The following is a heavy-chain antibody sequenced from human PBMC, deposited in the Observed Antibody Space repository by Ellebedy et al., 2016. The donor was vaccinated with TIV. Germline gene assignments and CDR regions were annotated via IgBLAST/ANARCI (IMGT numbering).Heavy chain of an antibody. D-gene: IGHD6-19*01. CDR3: AKEFSSGWNYFDS. V-gene: IGHV3-9*01. J-gene: IGHJ4*02. Sequence: PGGSLRLSCAASGFSFNAYGMNWVRQAPGKGLEWVSGISWNSDSIDYADSVKGRFTISRDNAKNSLYLQVNSLRAEDTALYYCAKEFSSGWNYFDSWGQGTLVTVSS. CDR1: GFSFNAYG. CDR2: ISWNSDSI.